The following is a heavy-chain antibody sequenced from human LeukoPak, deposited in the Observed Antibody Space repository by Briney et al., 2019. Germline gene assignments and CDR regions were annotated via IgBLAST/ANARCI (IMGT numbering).Heavy chain of an antibody. J-gene: IGHJ4*02. D-gene: IGHD6-19*01. Sequence: SETLSLTCTVSGGSISNSRYYWGWIRQPPGKGLEWIGSIYYSGSTHYTPSLKSRVTISVDTSKNQFYLRLSSVTAADTAVYYCATNSSGWVFDYWGQGTQVTVSS. CDR1: GGSISNSRYY. V-gene: IGHV4-39*01. CDR3: ATNSSGWVFDY. CDR2: IYYSGST.